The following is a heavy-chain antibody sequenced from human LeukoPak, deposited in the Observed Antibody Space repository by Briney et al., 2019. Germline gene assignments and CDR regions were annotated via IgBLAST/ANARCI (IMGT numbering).Heavy chain of an antibody. Sequence: PSETLSLTCTVSGGSISSYYWSWVRQPPGKGLEWIGYIYYSGSTYYNPSLRSRVTISVDTSKNQFSLKLSSVTAADTAVYYCASSVEWLFDYWGQGTLVTVSS. CDR2: IYYSGST. CDR3: ASSVEWLFDY. D-gene: IGHD3-3*01. J-gene: IGHJ4*02. V-gene: IGHV4-59*12. CDR1: GGSISSYY.